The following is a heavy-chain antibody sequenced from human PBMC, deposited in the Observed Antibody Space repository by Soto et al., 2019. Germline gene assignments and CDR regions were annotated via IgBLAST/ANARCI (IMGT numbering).Heavy chain of an antibody. Sequence: QVQLVQSGAEVKKPGSSVKVSCKASGGTFSSYAISWVRQAPGQGLEWMGGLIPIFGTANYAQKFQGRVTITADESTSTAYMELSSLRSEDTAVYYCARGIAAAGTSSYYYYGMDVWGQGTTVTVSS. CDR3: ARGIAAAGTSSYYYYGMDV. CDR2: LIPIFGTA. CDR1: GGTFSSYA. D-gene: IGHD6-13*01. V-gene: IGHV1-69*01. J-gene: IGHJ6*02.